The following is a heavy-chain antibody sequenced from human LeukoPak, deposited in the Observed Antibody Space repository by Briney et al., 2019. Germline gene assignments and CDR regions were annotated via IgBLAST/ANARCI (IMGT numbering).Heavy chain of an antibody. J-gene: IGHJ4*02. D-gene: IGHD1-26*01. CDR2: ISTGSTYI. V-gene: IGHV3-21*01. CDR3: ARDGASLGAQFDY. CDR1: GFTFSSYA. Sequence: GGSLRLSCAASGFTFSSYAMHWVRQAPGKGLEWVSSISTGSTYIYYADSVKGRFTISRDNAKNSLYLQMNSLRAEDTAVYYCARDGASLGAQFDYWGQGTLVTVSS.